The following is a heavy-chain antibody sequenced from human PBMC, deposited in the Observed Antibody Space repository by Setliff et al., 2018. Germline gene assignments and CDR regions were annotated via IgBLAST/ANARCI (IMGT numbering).Heavy chain of an antibody. CDR3: ARGPPGYYYYMNV. CDR1: GASITSGSYY. J-gene: IGHJ6*03. V-gene: IGHV4-61*01. Sequence: PSETLSLTCTVSGASITSGSYYWGWIRQPPGKGLEWIGYIYNSGTTNYNPSLKSRVTISVDTSKNQFFLKLTSVTAADTAMYYCARGPPGYYYYMNVWGQGTTVTVSS. CDR2: IYNSGTT.